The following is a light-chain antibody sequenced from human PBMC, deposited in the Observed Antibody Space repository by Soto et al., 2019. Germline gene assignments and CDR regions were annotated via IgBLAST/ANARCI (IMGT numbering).Light chain of an antibody. CDR2: EGS. CDR1: SSDVGRYNL. Sequence: QSVLPQPASVSGSPGQSITSSCTGTSSDVGRYNLVSWYQQHPGKAPKLMIYEGSKRPSGVSNRVSGFKSGNAASLTISGLQAEEEADYYCCSYAGSSTLVFGGGTKLTVL. CDR3: CSYAGSSTLV. J-gene: IGLJ2*01. V-gene: IGLV2-23*01.